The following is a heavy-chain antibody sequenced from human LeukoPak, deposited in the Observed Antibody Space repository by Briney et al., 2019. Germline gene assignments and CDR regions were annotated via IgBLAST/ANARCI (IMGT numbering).Heavy chain of an antibody. Sequence: GGSLRLSCAASGFTFSTYAVNWVRQAPGKGLEWVSTISGSGDSTYYADSVKGRFTISRDNSKNTLYLQMNSLRAEDTAVYYCAKVGLRGVIITAFDYWGQGTLVTVSS. CDR3: AKVGLRGVIITAFDY. CDR1: GFTFSTYA. CDR2: ISGSGDST. V-gene: IGHV3-23*01. D-gene: IGHD3-10*01. J-gene: IGHJ4*02.